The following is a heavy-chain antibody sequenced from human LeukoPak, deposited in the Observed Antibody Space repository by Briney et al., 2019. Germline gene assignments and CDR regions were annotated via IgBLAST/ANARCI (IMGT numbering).Heavy chain of an antibody. CDR2: ISAYNGDT. D-gene: IGHD6-19*01. CDR3: ARDPSNTSGRYAYFDY. CDR1: GFTFNIYG. Sequence: ASVTVSCKASGFTFNIYGISWVRQAPRQGLEWMGWISAYNGDTNYTQKFQGRVTMTTDTSTSTAYMEVRSLISDDTAVYYCARDPSNTSGRYAYFDYWGQGTLVTVSS. V-gene: IGHV1-18*01. J-gene: IGHJ4*02.